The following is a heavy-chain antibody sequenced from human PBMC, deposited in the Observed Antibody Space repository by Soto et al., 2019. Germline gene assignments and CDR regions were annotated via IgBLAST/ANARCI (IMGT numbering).Heavy chain of an antibody. J-gene: IGHJ4*02. D-gene: IGHD3-3*01. Sequence: ALVKVSCKASGYTFTSYDINWVRQAPGQGLEWMGIINPSGGSTSYAQKFQGRVTMTRDTSTSTVYMELSSLRSEDTAVYYCAVGLRFLEWLTYWGQGTLVTVSS. CDR2: INPSGGST. CDR1: GYTFTSYD. V-gene: IGHV1-46*01. CDR3: AVGLRFLEWLTY.